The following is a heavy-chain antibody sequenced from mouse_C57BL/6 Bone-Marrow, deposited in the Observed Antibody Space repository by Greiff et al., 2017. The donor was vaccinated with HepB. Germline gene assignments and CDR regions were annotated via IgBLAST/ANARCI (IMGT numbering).Heavy chain of an antibody. CDR3: VREGIYYDNEDYAMDY. CDR1: GFTFNTYA. CDR2: IRSKSSNYAT. V-gene: IGHV10-3*01. D-gene: IGHD2-4*01. J-gene: IGHJ4*01. Sequence: EVQVVESGGGLVQPKGSLKLSCAASGFTFNTYAMHWVRQAPGKGLEWVARIRSKSSNYATYYADSVKDRFTISRDDSQSMLYLQMNNLKTEDTAMYYCVREGIYYDNEDYAMDYWGQGTSVTVSS.